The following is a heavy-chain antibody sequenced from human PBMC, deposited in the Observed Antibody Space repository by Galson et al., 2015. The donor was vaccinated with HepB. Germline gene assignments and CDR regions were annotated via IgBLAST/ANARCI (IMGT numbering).Heavy chain of an antibody. CDR1: GFTFSSYA. V-gene: IGHV3-30*04. J-gene: IGHJ5*02. CDR3: ARDNQGVTYYDFWSGYSNWFDP. D-gene: IGHD3-3*01. Sequence: SLRLSCAASGFTFSSYAMHWVRQAPGKGLEWVAVIKSDGSNTSYADSVKGRFTISRDNSKNTLYLQMNSLRAEDTAVYYCARDNQGVTYYDFWSGYSNWFDPWGQGTLVTVSS. CDR2: IKSDGSNT.